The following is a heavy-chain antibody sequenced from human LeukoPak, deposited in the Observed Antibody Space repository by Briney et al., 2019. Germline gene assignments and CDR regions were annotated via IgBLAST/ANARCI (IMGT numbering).Heavy chain of an antibody. D-gene: IGHD3-22*01. CDR3: ARYDSSGYEGFDY. CDR1: GFRFNTYW. V-gene: IGHV3-7*03. J-gene: IGHJ4*02. CDR2: IKQDGNEK. Sequence: PGGSLRLSCAASGFRFNTYWMSWVRQAPGKGLEWVANIKQDGNEKYYADSVKGRFTISRDNAKNSLYLQMNSLRAEDTALYYCARYDSSGYEGFDYWGQGTLATVSS.